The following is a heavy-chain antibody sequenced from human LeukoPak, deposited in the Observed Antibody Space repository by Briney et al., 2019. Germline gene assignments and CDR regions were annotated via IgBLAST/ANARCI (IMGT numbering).Heavy chain of an antibody. CDR1: GFTFSSYS. CDR2: ISSSSSTI. D-gene: IGHD2-2*01. J-gene: IGHJ6*03. V-gene: IGHV3-48*04. Sequence: GGSLRLSCAASGFTFSSYSMNWVRQAPGKGLEWVSYISSSSSTIYYADSVKGRFTISRDNAKNSLYLQMNSLRAEDTAVYYCARVIVVVPADINYMDVWGKGTTVTVSS. CDR3: ARVIVVVPADINYMDV.